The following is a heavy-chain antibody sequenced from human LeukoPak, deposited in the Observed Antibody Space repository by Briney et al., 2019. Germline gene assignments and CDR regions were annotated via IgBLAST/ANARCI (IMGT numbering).Heavy chain of an antibody. CDR1: GFTFSSYS. D-gene: IGHD3-22*01. Sequence: GGSLRLFCAASGFTFSSYSMNWVRQAPGKGLEWVSYISSSSSTIYYADSVKGRFTISRDNAKNSLYLQMNSLRAEDTAVYYCARAFPHYYDLGGFDYWGQGTLVTVSS. CDR2: ISSSSSTI. J-gene: IGHJ4*02. CDR3: ARAFPHYYDLGGFDY. V-gene: IGHV3-48*04.